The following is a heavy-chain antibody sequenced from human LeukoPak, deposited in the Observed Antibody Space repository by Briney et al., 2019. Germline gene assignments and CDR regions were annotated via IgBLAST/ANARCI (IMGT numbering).Heavy chain of an antibody. D-gene: IGHD6-6*01. CDR2: IKQDGSEK. V-gene: IGHV3-7*01. CDR3: ARDRIAARPYYFDY. Sequence: GSLRLSCAASGFTFSSYWMSWVRQAPGKGLEWVANIKQDGSEKYYVDSVEGRFTISRDNAKNSLYLQMNSLRAEDTAVYYCARDRIAARPYYFDYWGQGTLVTVSS. J-gene: IGHJ4*02. CDR1: GFTFSSYW.